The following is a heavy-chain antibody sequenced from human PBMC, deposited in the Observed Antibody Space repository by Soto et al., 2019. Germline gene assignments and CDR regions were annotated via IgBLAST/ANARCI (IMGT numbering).Heavy chain of an antibody. CDR2: ISGSGGST. J-gene: IGHJ4*02. CDR3: ARRGSGSSYDY. D-gene: IGHD1-26*01. Sequence: EVQLLESGGGLVQPGGSLRLSCVASGFTFSSYAMRWVRQAPVKGLEWVSAISGSGGSTYYADSVKGRFTISRDNSKNTLYLQMNSLRAEDTAVYYCARRGSGSSYDYWGQGTLVTVSS. CDR1: GFTFSSYA. V-gene: IGHV3-23*01.